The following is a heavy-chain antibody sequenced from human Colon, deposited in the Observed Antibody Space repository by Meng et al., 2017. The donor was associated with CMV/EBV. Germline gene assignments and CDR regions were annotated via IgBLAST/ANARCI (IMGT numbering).Heavy chain of an antibody. CDR1: VLLFYQSP. CDR3: ARVGSTGGLAY. V-gene: IGHV3-21*01. D-gene: IGHD2-8*02. CDR2: IRSGGTYI. Sequence: LSCVASVLLFYQSPMRLVRQDPAKGLAWVASIRSGGTYIHYADSVNGRFTISRDNAKPSVYLQMANLTGADTAIYFCARVGSTGGLAYWGQGTLVTVSS. J-gene: IGHJ4*02.